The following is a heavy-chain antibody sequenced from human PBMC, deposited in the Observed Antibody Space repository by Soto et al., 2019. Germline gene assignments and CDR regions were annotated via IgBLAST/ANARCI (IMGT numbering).Heavy chain of an antibody. CDR2: IYWDDDK. V-gene: IGHV2-5*02. CDR3: VQSRCGGDCLQSYSSHSYYGLDV. J-gene: IGHJ6*02. CDR1: GFSMSTTGVG. Sequence: QITLKESGPTLVKPTQTLTLTCTFSGFSMSTTGVGVGWIRQPPGKALEWLALIYWDDDKRYSPSLKSRLTVTKDTSKHQVVLTMTNMDPVDTATYYCVQSRCGGDCLQSYSSHSYYGLDVWGQGTTVTVSS. D-gene: IGHD2-21*02.